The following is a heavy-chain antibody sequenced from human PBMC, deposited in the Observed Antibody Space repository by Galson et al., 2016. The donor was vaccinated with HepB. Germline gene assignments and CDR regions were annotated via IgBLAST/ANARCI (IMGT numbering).Heavy chain of an antibody. CDR1: GFPLSSYW. Sequence: SLRLSCAASGFPLSSYWMSWVRQAPGKGLEWVANIKQDGSEHYYVDSVKGRFTISRDNAKKSLYLQMNSLRAEDTAVYYCASLRFKGFVLWGRGTLVTVSS. V-gene: IGHV3-7*05. D-gene: IGHD3-3*01. J-gene: IGHJ2*01. CDR2: IKQDGSEH. CDR3: ASLRFKGFVL.